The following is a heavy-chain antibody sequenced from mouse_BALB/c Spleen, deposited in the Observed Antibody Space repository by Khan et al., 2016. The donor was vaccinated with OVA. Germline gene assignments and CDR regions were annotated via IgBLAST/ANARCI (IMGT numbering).Heavy chain of an antibody. Sequence: QVQLKQSGAELMKPGASVKISCKATGYTFSSYWIEWVKQRPGHGLEWIGEILPGSGSTNYNEKFKGKATFTADTSSNTAYMQLSSLTSEDSAAYYWARGGQGSAWFAYWGQGTLVTVSA. J-gene: IGHJ3*01. D-gene: IGHD3-2*02. V-gene: IGHV1-9*01. CDR3: ARGGQGSAWFAY. CDR1: GYTFSSYW. CDR2: ILPGSGST.